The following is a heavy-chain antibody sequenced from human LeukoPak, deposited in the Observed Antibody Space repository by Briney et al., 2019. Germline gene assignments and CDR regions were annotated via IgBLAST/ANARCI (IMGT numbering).Heavy chain of an antibody. Sequence: GASVKVSCKASGYSFTSNYIHWVRQAPGQGLEWMGMIYPRDGSTGYAQKFQGRVTVTRDTSMSTVHMELSGLRSEDTAVYYCARDQEAFDYWGQGTLVTVSS. V-gene: IGHV1-46*01. CDR2: IYPRDGST. CDR3: ARDQEAFDY. CDR1: GYSFTSNY. J-gene: IGHJ4*02.